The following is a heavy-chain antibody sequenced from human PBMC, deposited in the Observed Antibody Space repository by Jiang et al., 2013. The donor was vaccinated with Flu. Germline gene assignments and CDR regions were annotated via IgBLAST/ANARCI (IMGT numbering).Heavy chain of an antibody. D-gene: IGHD6-19*01. CDR3: ARGPPKTVAAGYYCYMDV. J-gene: IGHJ6*03. Sequence: ETLSLTCAGLWESLSGYYWSWIRQAQEGAGVDRENQWKWKHQLLPSLKSRVTMSVDTSKNQFSLKLSSVTAADTAAYYCARGPPKTVAAGYYCYMDVWGKGTTVTVSS. CDR1: WESLSGYY. V-gene: IGHV4-34*01. CDR2: QWKWKH.